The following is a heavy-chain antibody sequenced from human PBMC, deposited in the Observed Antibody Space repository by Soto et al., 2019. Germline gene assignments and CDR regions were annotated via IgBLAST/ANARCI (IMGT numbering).Heavy chain of an antibody. Sequence: ASVKVSCKASGYTFTSYGISWVRQAPGQGLEWTGWISPYNGNTNYAQKLQGRVTMTTDTSTSTAYMDLGSLRSDDTAVYYCARGIGGWFGVAYYYGMDVWGQGTTVSVSS. V-gene: IGHV1-18*01. CDR3: ARGIGGWFGVAYYYGMDV. D-gene: IGHD3-10*01. CDR1: GYTFTSYG. J-gene: IGHJ6*02. CDR2: ISPYNGNT.